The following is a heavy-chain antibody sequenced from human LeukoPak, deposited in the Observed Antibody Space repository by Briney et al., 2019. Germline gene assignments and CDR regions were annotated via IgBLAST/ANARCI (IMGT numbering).Heavy chain of an antibody. D-gene: IGHD3-9*01. Sequence: SETLSLTCTVSGGSISSSCYYWGWIRQPPGKGLEWIGSIYYSGSTYYNPSLKSRVTISVDTSKNQFSLKLSSVTAADTAVYYCARHGSVAYYDILTGYGARGYFDYWGQGTLVTVSS. J-gene: IGHJ4*02. CDR3: ARHGSVAYYDILTGYGARGYFDY. V-gene: IGHV4-39*01. CDR1: GGSISSSCYY. CDR2: IYYSGST.